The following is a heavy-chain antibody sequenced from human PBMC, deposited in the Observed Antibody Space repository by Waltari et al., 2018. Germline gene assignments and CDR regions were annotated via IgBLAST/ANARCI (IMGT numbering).Heavy chain of an antibody. J-gene: IGHJ4*02. Sequence: QVQLVQSGAEVKKPGSSVKVSCKASGGTFSTYTISWVRQAPGQGLEWMGRIVPILGPANYAQKFQGRLTITADKSTSTAYMELSSLRSEDTAVYYCVMGDLSLFDYWGQGTLVTVSS. V-gene: IGHV1-69*08. D-gene: IGHD3-16*02. CDR3: VMGDLSLFDY. CDR2: IVPILGPA. CDR1: GGTFSTYT.